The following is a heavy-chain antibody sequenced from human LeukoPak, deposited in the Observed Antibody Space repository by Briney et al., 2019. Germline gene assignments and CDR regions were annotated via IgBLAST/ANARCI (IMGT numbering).Heavy chain of an antibody. V-gene: IGHV4-38-2*01. CDR1: GYSISSGYY. Sequence: PSETLSLTCAVSGYSISSGYYWGWIRQPPGKGLEWIGSIYHSGSTYYNPSLKSRVTISVDRSKNQFSLKLSSVTAADTAVYYCARGPITMVRGNPKAWFDPWGQGTLVTVSS. J-gene: IGHJ5*02. CDR2: IYHSGST. D-gene: IGHD3-10*01. CDR3: ARGPITMVRGNPKAWFDP.